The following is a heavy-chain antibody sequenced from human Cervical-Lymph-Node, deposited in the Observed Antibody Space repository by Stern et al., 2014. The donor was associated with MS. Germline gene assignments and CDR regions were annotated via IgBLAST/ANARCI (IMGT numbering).Heavy chain of an antibody. Sequence: VQLVESGGGVVQPGRSLRLSCAASGFTFSSYAMHWVRQAPGKGLEWVAVISYDGSNKYYADSVKGRFTISRDNSKNTLYLQMNSLRAEDTAVYYCARGGYCSSTSCPWGLVDYWGQGTLVTVSS. J-gene: IGHJ4*02. D-gene: IGHD2-2*01. CDR2: ISYDGSNK. V-gene: IGHV3-30*01. CDR3: ARGGYCSSTSCPWGLVDY. CDR1: GFTFSSYA.